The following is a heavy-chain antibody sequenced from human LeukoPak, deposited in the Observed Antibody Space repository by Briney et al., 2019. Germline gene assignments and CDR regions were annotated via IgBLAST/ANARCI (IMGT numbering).Heavy chain of an antibody. Sequence: GGSLRLSCAVSGFTFSSYWMSWVRQAPGKGLEWVANIKQDGSEKYYVDSVKGRFTSSRDNAKNSLYLQMNSLRVEDTAVYYCAELGITMIGGVWGKGTTVTISS. CDR2: IKQDGSEK. CDR1: GFTFSSYW. J-gene: IGHJ6*04. V-gene: IGHV3-7*01. CDR3: AELGITMIGGV. D-gene: IGHD3-10*02.